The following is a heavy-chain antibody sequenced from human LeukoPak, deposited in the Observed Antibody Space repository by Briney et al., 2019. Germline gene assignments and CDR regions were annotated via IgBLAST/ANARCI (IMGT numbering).Heavy chain of an antibody. J-gene: IGHJ4*02. D-gene: IGHD3-10*01. CDR1: GFTFSSYL. V-gene: IGHV3-74*01. Sequence: GGSLRLSCAASGFTFSSYLMHWVRQAPGKGLVWVSRINSDGSSTSYADSVKGRFTISRDNAKNTLYLQMNSLRAEDTAVYYCAREPSGLYYFDYWGQGTLVTVSS. CDR2: INSDGSST. CDR3: AREPSGLYYFDY.